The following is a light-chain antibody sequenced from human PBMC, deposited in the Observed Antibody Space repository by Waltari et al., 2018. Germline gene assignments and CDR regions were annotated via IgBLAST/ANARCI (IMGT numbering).Light chain of an antibody. V-gene: IGKV3-15*01. CDR1: QSVSRD. Sequence: EIEMTQSPATLSVSTGERVTLSCRASQSVSRDLAWYQQKPGQAPRPIIYGASTRVTGIPARFSGSGSGTDFTLTISSLQSEDFAVYYCHHYYNWPLTFGGGTKVDIK. J-gene: IGKJ4*01. CDR3: HHYYNWPLT. CDR2: GAS.